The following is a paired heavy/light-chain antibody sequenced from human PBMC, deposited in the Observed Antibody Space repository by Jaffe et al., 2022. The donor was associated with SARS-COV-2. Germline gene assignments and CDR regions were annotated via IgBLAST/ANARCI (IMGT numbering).Light chain of an antibody. CDR1: NIGSKS. CDR2: DDD. J-gene: IGLJ2*01. V-gene: IGLV3-21*02. CDR3: EIWDNYSDVVV. Sequence: SYVLTQPPSVSVAPGQTARITCGGNNIGSKSVHWYQQKPGQAPVLVVYDDDDRPSGIPERISGSNSGNTATLTISRVEVGDEADYYCEIWDNYSDVVVFGGGTKLTVL.
Heavy chain of an antibody. CDR1: GFTFNNAW. CDR2: LKTYSDGGTA. Sequence: EVQLVESGGGLVKPGGSLRLSCAASGFTFNNAWMSWVRQAPGKGLEWVGRLKTYSDGGTADYAAPVKGRFGISRDDSRNMLYLQMNSLKSEDSAVYFCVTDEASSGSFAFDIWGQGTMVTVSS. D-gene: IGHD3-22*01. J-gene: IGHJ3*02. CDR3: VTDEASSGSFAFDI. V-gene: IGHV3-15*01.